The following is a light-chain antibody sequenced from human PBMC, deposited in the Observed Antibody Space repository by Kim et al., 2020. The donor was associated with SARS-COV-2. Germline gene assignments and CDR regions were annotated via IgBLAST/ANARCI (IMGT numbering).Light chain of an antibody. Sequence: ASVGDRVTITCRASQGINNYLAWYQQKPGKVPKLLIYPVSTLQSGVPSRFGGSGSGTDFTLTINSLQPEDVATYYCQQTSRAPRTFGQGTKVDIK. CDR3: QQTSRAPRT. CDR1: QGINNY. CDR2: PVS. J-gene: IGKJ1*01. V-gene: IGKV1-27*01.